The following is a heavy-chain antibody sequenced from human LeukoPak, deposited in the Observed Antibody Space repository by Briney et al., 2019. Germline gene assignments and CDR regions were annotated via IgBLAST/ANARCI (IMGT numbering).Heavy chain of an antibody. CDR2: ISANGGNT. V-gene: IGHV3-23*01. CDR1: GFTFSSHA. J-gene: IGHJ4*02. CDR3: ASEDYDSSGSRWDFDY. Sequence: PGGSLRLSCAASGFTFSSHAMSWVRQAPGRGLEWVSAISANGGNTYYADSVKGRFTVSRDNSKSTQYLQMHSLRAEDTAVYYCASEDYDSSGSRWDFDYWGQGTLVTVSS. D-gene: IGHD3-22*01.